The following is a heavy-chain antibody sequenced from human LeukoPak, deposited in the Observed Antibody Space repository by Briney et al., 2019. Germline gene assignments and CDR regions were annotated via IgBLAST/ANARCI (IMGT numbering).Heavy chain of an antibody. D-gene: IGHD4-17*01. CDR2: ISWNSGSI. V-gene: IGHV3-9*01. J-gene: IGHJ4*02. CDR1: GFTFDDYA. CDR3: AKESKDSGDYEY. Sequence: QPGGSLRLSCAASGFTFDDYAMHWVRQAPGKGLEWVSGISWNSGSIGYADSVKGRFTISRDNAKNSLYLQMNSLRAEDTALYYCAKESKDSGDYEYWGQGTLVTVSS.